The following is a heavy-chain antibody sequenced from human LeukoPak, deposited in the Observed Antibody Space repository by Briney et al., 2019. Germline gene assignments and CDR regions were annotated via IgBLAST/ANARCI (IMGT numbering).Heavy chain of an antibody. CDR1: GGSISGGSYY. V-gene: IGHV4-39*07. J-gene: IGHJ5*02. CDR3: ARGGYYGSGNDFRFDP. D-gene: IGHD3-10*01. Sequence: SETLSLTCTVSGGSISGGSYYWGWIRQPPGKGLEWIGSIYYSGSTYYNPSLKSRVTISVDTSKNQFSLKLTSVTAADTAVYFCARGGYYGSGNDFRFDPWGQGTLVTVSS. CDR2: IYYSGST.